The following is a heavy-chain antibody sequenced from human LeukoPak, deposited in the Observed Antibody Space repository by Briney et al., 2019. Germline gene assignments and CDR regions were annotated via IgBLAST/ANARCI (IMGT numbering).Heavy chain of an antibody. CDR1: GGSISSGDYY. D-gene: IGHD6-19*01. Sequence: SETLSLTCTVSGGSISSGDYYWSWIRQPPGKGLEWIGYIYYSGSTYYNPSLKSRVTISVDTSKNQFSLKLSSVTAADTAVYYCARVAVGGTNPLDYWGQGTLVTVSS. CDR3: ARVAVGGTNPLDY. V-gene: IGHV4-30-4*01. J-gene: IGHJ4*02. CDR2: IYYSGST.